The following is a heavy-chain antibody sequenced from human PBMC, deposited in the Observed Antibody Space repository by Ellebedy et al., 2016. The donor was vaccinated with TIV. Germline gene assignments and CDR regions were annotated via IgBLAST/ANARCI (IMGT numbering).Heavy chain of an antibody. CDR1: GFTFSDST. CDR3: TYSSSTDY. Sequence: GESLKISXAASGFTFSDSTMIWVRQAPGKGLEWLSFISPGSTTIYYADSVKGRFTISRDNSKNTLYLQMNSLRAEDTAVYYCTYSSSTDYWGQGTLVTVSS. CDR2: ISPGSTTI. V-gene: IGHV3-48*01. J-gene: IGHJ4*02. D-gene: IGHD6-6*01.